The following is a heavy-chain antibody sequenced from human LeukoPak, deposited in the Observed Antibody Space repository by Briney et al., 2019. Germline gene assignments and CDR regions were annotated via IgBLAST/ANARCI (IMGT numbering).Heavy chain of an antibody. J-gene: IGHJ4*02. CDR3: ARDSDDRVVVTVPH. CDR1: GFTFSSYG. CDR2: FNSGGVT. D-gene: IGHD2-21*02. Sequence: GGSLRLSRAASGFTFSSYGMTWVRQAPGKGLEWVSSFNSGGVTYYADSVKGRFTISRDNSKNTMYLQMNSLRVEDTAVYYCARDSDDRVVVTVPHWGQGTLVTVSS. V-gene: IGHV3-66*01.